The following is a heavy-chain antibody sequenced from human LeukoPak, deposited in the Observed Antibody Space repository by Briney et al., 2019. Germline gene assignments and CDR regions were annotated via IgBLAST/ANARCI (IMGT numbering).Heavy chain of an antibody. CDR1: GFTFSSYA. D-gene: IGHD6-13*01. V-gene: IGHV3-23*01. CDR3: ARGISAAGNYYYGMDV. Sequence: GGSLRLSCAASGFTFSSYAMSWVRQAPGKGLEWVSAISGSGGSTYYADSVKGRFTISRDNAKNSLYLQMNSLRAEDTAVYYCARGISAAGNYYYGMDVWGQGTTVTVSS. J-gene: IGHJ6*02. CDR2: ISGSGGST.